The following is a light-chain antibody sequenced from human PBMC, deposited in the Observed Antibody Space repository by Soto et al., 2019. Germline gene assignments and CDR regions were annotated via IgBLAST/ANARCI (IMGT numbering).Light chain of an antibody. CDR1: QDISNN. CDR3: QQYFPRLLT. J-gene: IGKJ4*01. V-gene: IGKV1-33*01. CDR2: DAS. Sequence: DIQMTQSPSSLSASIGDRVTITCQASQDISNNLNWYQQKPGKAPKLRIYDASNLKTGVPSRFSGSASETDFTFTISSLQPEDIATYYCQQYFPRLLTFGGGTKVEI.